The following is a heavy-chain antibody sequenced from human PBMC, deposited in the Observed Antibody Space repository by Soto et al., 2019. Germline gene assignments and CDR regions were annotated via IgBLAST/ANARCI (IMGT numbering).Heavy chain of an antibody. J-gene: IGHJ4*02. CDR3: ARHPTFSGWEYYFDY. V-gene: IGHV4-39*01. Sequence: QLQLQESGPGLVKPSETLSLTCTVSGDSVSSSNYYWGWIRQPPRKGLEWIGSVYYSGSTYYNPSLKSRVTMSVDTSKNQFSLKLSSVTAADAAVYYCARHPTFSGWEYYFDYWGQGTPVTVSS. D-gene: IGHD6-19*01. CDR2: VYYSGST. CDR1: GDSVSSSNYY.